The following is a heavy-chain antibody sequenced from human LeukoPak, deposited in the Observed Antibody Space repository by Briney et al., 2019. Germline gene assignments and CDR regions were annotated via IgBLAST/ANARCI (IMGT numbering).Heavy chain of an antibody. Sequence: SETLSLTCTLSGGSISSSSYYWGWIRQPPGKGLEWIGSIYYSGSTYYNPSLKSRVTISVDTSKNQFSVKLSSVTAADTAVYYCARVSAVVDNYYYYYYMDVWGKGTTVTVSS. J-gene: IGHJ6*03. CDR1: GGSISSSSYY. CDR2: IYYSGST. V-gene: IGHV4-39*07. D-gene: IGHD2-2*01. CDR3: ARVSAVVDNYYYYYYMDV.